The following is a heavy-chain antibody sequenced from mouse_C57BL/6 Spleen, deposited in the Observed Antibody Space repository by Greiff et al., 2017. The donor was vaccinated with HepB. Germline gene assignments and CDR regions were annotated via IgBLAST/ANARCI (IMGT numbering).Heavy chain of an antibody. CDR1: GFSFNTYA. V-gene: IGHV10-1*01. CDR2: IRSKSNNYAT. Sequence: GGGLVQPKGSLKLSCAASGFSFNTYAMNWVRQAPGKGLEWVARIRSKSNNYATYYADSVKDRFTISRDDSESMLYLQMNNLKTEDTAMYYCVRDGYYEYYAMDYWGQGTSVTVSS. CDR3: VRDGYYEYYAMDY. D-gene: IGHD2-3*01. J-gene: IGHJ4*01.